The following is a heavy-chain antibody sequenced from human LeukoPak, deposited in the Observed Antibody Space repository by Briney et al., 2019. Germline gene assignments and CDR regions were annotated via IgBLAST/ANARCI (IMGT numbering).Heavy chain of an antibody. Sequence: SETLSLTCTVSGGSISSYYWSWIRQSPGKGLECIGYIHYTGSTNYNPSLKSRVTISVETSKNQFSLKLKSVTAAGTAVYYCARGGYYGSGNDFRFDPWGQGTLVTVSS. D-gene: IGHD3-10*01. J-gene: IGHJ5*02. CDR3: ARGGYYGSGNDFRFDP. V-gene: IGHV4-59*01. CDR1: GGSISSYY. CDR2: IHYTGST.